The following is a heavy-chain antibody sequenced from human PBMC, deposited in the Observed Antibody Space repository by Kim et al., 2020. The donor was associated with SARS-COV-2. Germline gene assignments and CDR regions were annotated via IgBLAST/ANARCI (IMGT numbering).Heavy chain of an antibody. CDR1: GFTFSDYY. Sequence: GGSLRLSCAASGFTFSDYYMSWIRQAPGKGLEWVSYISSSGSTIYYADSVKGRFTISRDNAKNSLYLQMNSLRAEDTAVYYCARDMGDTAMFYYYYGMDVWGQGTTVTVSS. V-gene: IGHV3-11*01. D-gene: IGHD5-18*01. CDR3: ARDMGDTAMFYYYYGMDV. CDR2: ISSSGSTI. J-gene: IGHJ6*02.